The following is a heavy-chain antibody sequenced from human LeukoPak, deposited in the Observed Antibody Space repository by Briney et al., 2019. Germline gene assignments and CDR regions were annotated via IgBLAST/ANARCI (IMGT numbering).Heavy chain of an antibody. CDR2: IKPDGSEK. J-gene: IGHJ6*02. Sequence: PGRSLRLSCAASGFTFRSYGMHWAREAPGKGLEWVAMIKPDGSEKYYVDSVKRLFTIPRDKAKNSLYLQMSSLRAEDTAVYYCTRDASGDTNSGPRMAVWGQGTTVTVSS. CDR3: TRDASGDTNSGPRMAV. V-gene: IGHV3-7*05. CDR1: GFTFRSYG. D-gene: IGHD1-26*01.